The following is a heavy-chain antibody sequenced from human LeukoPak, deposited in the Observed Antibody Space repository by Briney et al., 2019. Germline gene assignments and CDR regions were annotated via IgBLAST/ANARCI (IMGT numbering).Heavy chain of an antibody. CDR1: GCTFTSYG. V-gene: IGHV1-18*04. J-gene: IGHJ6*04. D-gene: IGHD6-19*01. Sequence: ASVKVSCKASGCTFTSYGISWVRQAPGQGLEWMGWISAYNGNTNYAQKLQGRVTMTTDTSTSTAYMELRSLRSDDTAVYYCAREQWLRNYYYGMDVWGKGTTVTVSS. CDR2: ISAYNGNT. CDR3: AREQWLRNYYYGMDV.